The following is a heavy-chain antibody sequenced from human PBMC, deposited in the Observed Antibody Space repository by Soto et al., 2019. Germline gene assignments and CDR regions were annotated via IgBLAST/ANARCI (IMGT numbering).Heavy chain of an antibody. V-gene: IGHV1-18*04. CDR1: GYTFTSYG. D-gene: IGHD3-22*01. Sequence: GASVKVSCKASGYTFTSYGISWVRQAPGQGLEWMGWISAYNGNTNYAQKLQGRVTMTTDTSTSTAYMELRSLRAEDTAVYYCAKPPYYYDSSGYSFDYWGQGTLVTVSS. CDR3: AKPPYYYDSSGYSFDY. J-gene: IGHJ4*02. CDR2: ISAYNGNT.